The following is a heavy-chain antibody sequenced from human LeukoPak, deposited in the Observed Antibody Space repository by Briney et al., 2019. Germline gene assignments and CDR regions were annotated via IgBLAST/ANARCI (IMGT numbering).Heavy chain of an antibody. Sequence: ASVKVSCKASGYTFTSYAMHWVRQAPGQRLEWMGWINAGNGNTKYSQKFQGRVTITRDTSASTAYMELSSLRSEDTAVYYCARGAVLWFGELLSWFDPWGQGTLVTVSS. CDR3: ARGAVLWFGELLSWFDP. CDR2: INAGNGNT. V-gene: IGHV1-3*01. J-gene: IGHJ5*02. D-gene: IGHD3-10*01. CDR1: GYTFTSYA.